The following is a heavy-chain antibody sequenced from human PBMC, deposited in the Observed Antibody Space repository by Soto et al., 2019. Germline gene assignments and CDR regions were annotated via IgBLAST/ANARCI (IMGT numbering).Heavy chain of an antibody. V-gene: IGHV4-59*02. Sequence: PSETLSLTCSVFGASVNSYYWSWIRQSPRRGLEWIGHIFNSGTIHYNPSLKSRVTMSVDSSKNQVSLKVNSVTAADTAIYYCGRDLLATASARWYFYYGLDVWGQGTAVTVSS. CDR1: GASVNSYY. J-gene: IGHJ6*02. CDR3: GRDLLATASARWYFYYGLDV. D-gene: IGHD3-3*02. CDR2: IFNSGTI.